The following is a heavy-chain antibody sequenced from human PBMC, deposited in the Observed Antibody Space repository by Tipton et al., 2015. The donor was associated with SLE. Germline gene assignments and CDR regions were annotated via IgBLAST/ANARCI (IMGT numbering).Heavy chain of an antibody. D-gene: IGHD3-10*01. V-gene: IGHV4-34*01. CDR1: GGSFSGYY. J-gene: IGHJ4*02. CDR3: ARGDYGSGSYYNARRREPFDY. CDR2: INHSGST. Sequence: LRLSCAVYGGSFSGYYWSWIRQPPGKGLEWIGEINHSGSTNYNPSLKSRVTISVDTSKNQFSLKLSSVTAADTAVYYCARGDYGSGSYYNARRREPFDYWGQGTLVTVSS.